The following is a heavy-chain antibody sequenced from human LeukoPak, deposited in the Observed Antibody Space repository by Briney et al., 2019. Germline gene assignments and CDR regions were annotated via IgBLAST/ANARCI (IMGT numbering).Heavy chain of an antibody. D-gene: IGHD2-2*01. V-gene: IGHV4-39*01. CDR3: ARPAIAVNRGGPYYYYGMDV. CDR1: GGSISSSSYY. CDR2: IYYSGST. J-gene: IGHJ6*02. Sequence: PSETLSLTCTVSGGSISSSSYYWGWVRQPPGKGLEWIGSIYYSGSTYYNPSLKSRLTISVYTSKNQFSLKLSSWTAAGPALYFCARPAIAVNRGGPYYYYGMDVWGQGTTVTVSS.